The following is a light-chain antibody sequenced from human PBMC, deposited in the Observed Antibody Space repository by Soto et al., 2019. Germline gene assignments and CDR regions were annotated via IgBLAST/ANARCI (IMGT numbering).Light chain of an antibody. V-gene: IGKV3-11*01. CDR3: QQRHMWPIT. Sequence: EIVLTQSPVTLSLSPGERATLSCRASQSVSSYLAWYQQKPGQAPTLLIYDASSRATGIPARFSGSGSGTDFTLTISSLEPEDSAVYYCQQRHMWPITFGQGTRLEIK. CDR2: DAS. CDR1: QSVSSY. J-gene: IGKJ5*01.